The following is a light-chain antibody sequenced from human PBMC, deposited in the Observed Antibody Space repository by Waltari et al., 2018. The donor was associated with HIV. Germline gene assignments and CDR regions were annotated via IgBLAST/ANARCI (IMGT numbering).Light chain of an antibody. CDR2: ATS. V-gene: IGKV1-12*01. CDR3: QQANSFPWT. Sequence: DNQMTQSPSSVSASVGDRVTITCRASQNIYNWLTWYQQKPGKAPKLLIYATSNLQSGVPSRFSGNGSGTVFTLTISSLQPEDFASYFCQQANSFPWTFGQGTKVEI. J-gene: IGKJ1*01. CDR1: QNIYNW.